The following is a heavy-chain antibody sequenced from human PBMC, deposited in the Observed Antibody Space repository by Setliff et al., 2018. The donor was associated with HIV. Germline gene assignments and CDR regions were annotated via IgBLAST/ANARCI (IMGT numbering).Heavy chain of an antibody. V-gene: IGHV1-18*01. CDR3: AKAYGTVVEALGY. Sequence: ASVKVSCKASGYTFTNYGISWVRQAPGQGLEWMGWISAHNGNTDYAQKLQGRVTMTIDTSTSTAYMELRSLRSDDTAVYYCAKAYGTVVEALGYWGQGTLVTVSS. D-gene: IGHD3-22*01. CDR1: GYTFTNYG. CDR2: ISAHNGNT. J-gene: IGHJ4*02.